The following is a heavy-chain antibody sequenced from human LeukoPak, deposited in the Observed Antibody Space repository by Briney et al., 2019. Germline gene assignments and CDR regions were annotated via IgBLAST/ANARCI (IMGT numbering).Heavy chain of an antibody. CDR1: GFSLTARGMR. CDR3: ARAYYLDSRGYRGFDY. Sequence: ESGPTLVNPTQTLTLTCTFSGFSLTARGMRVSWIRQPPSNALEWLAPIDWDDDKFYTTSITTRLTISKVTSKNQEVLTMNYIDPVDTATYYCARAYYLDSRGYRGFDYGGQGTLVTVSS. J-gene: IGHJ4*02. CDR2: IDWDDDK. V-gene: IGHV2-70D*14. D-gene: IGHD3-22*01.